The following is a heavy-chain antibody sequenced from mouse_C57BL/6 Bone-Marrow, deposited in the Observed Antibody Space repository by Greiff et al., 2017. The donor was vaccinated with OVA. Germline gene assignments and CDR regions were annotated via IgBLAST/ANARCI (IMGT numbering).Heavy chain of an antibody. CDR1: GYTFTSYW. V-gene: IGHV1-5*01. J-gene: IGHJ4*01. CDR2: IYPGNSDT. D-gene: IGHD1-1*01. Sequence: VQLKQSGTVLARPGASVKMSCKTSGYTFTSYWMHWVKQRPGQGLEWIGAIYPGNSDTSYNQKFKGKAKLTAVTSASTAYMELSSLTNEDSAVYYCTSSITTVVATNAMDYWGQGTSVTVSS. CDR3: TSSITTVVATNAMDY.